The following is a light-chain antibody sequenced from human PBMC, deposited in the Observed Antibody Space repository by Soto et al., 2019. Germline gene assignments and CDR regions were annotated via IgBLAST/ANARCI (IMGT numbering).Light chain of an antibody. CDR1: QTISNY. V-gene: IGKV1-39*01. J-gene: IGKJ4*01. Sequence: DIQMTQSPSSLSASAGDRVTITCRASQTISNYLNWYQQKSGQAPKLLIYTAASLQSGVPSRFSGSGSGTDFTLTITTLQPEDFATYYCQQSYSAPTTFGGGTKVDIK. CDR2: TAA. CDR3: QQSYSAPTT.